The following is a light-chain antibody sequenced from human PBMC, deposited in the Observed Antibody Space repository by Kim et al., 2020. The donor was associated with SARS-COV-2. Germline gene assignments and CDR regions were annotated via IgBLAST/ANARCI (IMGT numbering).Light chain of an antibody. CDR3: QQYESWSPLT. V-gene: IGKV3-15*01. Sequence: EIVLTQSPATLSVSPGERGTLSCRASQSVNMYLAWYQRRPGQAPRLLIYDTSTRATGIPARFSGSGSGTEFTLTISSLQSEDFAVYYCQQYESWSPLTFGGGTKVDIK. CDR1: QSVNMY. CDR2: DTS. J-gene: IGKJ4*01.